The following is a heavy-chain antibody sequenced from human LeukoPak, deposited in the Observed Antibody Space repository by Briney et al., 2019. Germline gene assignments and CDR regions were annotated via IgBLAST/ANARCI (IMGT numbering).Heavy chain of an antibody. CDR3: ARGNSRWSTPTSPYYYRMDV. V-gene: IGHV1-69*05. CDR1: EGTLINYS. J-gene: IGHJ6*02. CDR2: IIPIFGTA. Sequence: SVKVSCRASEGTLINYSITGVRQAPGQGLEWMGGIIPIFGTANYAQKFQGRVTITTDESTSTAYMEPRSLRSEDTAVYYCARGNSRWSTPTSPYYYRMDVWGQGTTVAVSS. D-gene: IGHD2-8*01.